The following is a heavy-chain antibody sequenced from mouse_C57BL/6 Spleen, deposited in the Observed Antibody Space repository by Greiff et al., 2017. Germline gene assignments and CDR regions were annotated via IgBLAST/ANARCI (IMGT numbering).Heavy chain of an antibody. Sequence: EVHLVESGPGLVKPSQSLSLTCSVTGYSITSGYYWNWIRQFPGNKLEWMGYISYDGSNNYNPSLKNRISITRDTSKNQVFLKLNSVTTEDTATYYCARGYGYDGRYFDYWGQGTTLTVSS. CDR1: GYSITSGYY. J-gene: IGHJ2*01. D-gene: IGHD2-2*01. V-gene: IGHV3-6*01. CDR2: ISYDGSN. CDR3: ARGYGYDGRYFDY.